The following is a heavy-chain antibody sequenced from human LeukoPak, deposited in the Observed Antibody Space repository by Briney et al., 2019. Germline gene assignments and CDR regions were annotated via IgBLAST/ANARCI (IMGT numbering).Heavy chain of an antibody. D-gene: IGHD3/OR15-3a*01. Sequence: QPGRSLRLSCAASGFTFSSYAMHWVRQAPGKGLEWVAGISDSGGNTKYADSVKSRFTISRDNPKNTLYLQMNSLRAEDTAVYFCAKRGVVIRVILVGFHKEAYYFESWGQGALVTVSS. CDR1: GFTFSSYA. V-gene: IGHV3-23*01. CDR2: ISDSGGNT. CDR3: AKRGVVIRVILVGFHKEAYYFES. J-gene: IGHJ4*02.